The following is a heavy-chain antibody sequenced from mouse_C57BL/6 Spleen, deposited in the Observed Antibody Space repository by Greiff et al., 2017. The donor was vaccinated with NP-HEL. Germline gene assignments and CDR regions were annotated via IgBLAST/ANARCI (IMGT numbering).Heavy chain of an antibody. CDR2: ISSGSSTI. J-gene: IGHJ3*01. V-gene: IGHV5-17*01. Sequence: EVNVVESGGGLVKPGGSLKLSCAASGFTFSDYGMHWVRQAPEKGLEWVAYISSGSSTIYYADTVKGRFTISRDNAKNTLFLQMTSLRSEDTAMYYCATMITTWFAYWGQGTLVTVSA. CDR3: ATMITTWFAY. CDR1: GFTFSDYG. D-gene: IGHD2-4*01.